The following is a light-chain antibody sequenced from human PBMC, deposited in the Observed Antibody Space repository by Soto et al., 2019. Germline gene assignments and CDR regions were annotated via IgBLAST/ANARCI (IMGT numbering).Light chain of an antibody. J-gene: IGLJ1*01. Sequence: QSVLTQPPSPSGTPGQRVTISGSGSSSKSGSNYVYWYQQLPGTAPKLLIYRNNQRPSGVPDRFSGSKSGTSASLAISGLRSEDEADYYCAAWDDSLSGSFVFGTGTKVTVL. CDR3: AAWDDSLSGSFV. CDR1: SSKSGSNY. CDR2: RNN. V-gene: IGLV1-47*01.